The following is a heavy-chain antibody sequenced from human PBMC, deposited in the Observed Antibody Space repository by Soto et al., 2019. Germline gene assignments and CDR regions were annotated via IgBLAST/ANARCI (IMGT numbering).Heavy chain of an antibody. CDR1: GGSITSGGYY. V-gene: IGHV4-31*03. CDR3: ARKQAGYFYGIDC. CDR2: IYDSGST. D-gene: IGHD3-10*01. Sequence: SETLSLTCTVSGGSITSGGYYWSWIRQHPGKGLEWLGYIYDSGSTFYNPSLKSRITLSVDTSKNQFSLKLSSVTVADTAVYFWARKQAGYFYGIDCWGQGTLVTVSS. J-gene: IGHJ4*02.